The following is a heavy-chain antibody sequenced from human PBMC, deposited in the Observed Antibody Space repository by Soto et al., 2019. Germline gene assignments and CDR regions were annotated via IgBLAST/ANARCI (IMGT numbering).Heavy chain of an antibody. D-gene: IGHD2-15*01. J-gene: IGHJ4*02. CDR2: INPESGNP. Sequence: QVQMVQSGAEVKKPGDSVKVACKASGYTFTDYYMHWVRQAPGQGFEWVGGINPESGNPKYVPKFQGRVTVTRDRSTSTAYMELNRLTSDDTAVYYCASEDCRNTNCLKGFDYWGQGTLVTVSS. CDR3: ASEDCRNTNCLKGFDY. CDR1: GYTFTDYY. V-gene: IGHV1-2*02.